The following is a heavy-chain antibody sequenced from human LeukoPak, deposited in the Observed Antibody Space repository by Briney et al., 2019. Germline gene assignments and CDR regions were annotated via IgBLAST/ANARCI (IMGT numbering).Heavy chain of an antibody. CDR2: IYSGGST. CDR3: ARAYYYDSSGYYFDAFDI. CDR1: GFTVSSNY. Sequence: QPGGSLRLSCAASGFTVSSNYMSWVRQAPGKGLEWVSVIYSGGSTYYADSVKGRFTISRDNSKNTLYLQMNSLRAEDTAVYYCARAYYYDSSGYYFDAFDIWAKGQWSPSLQ. V-gene: IGHV3-53*01. J-gene: IGHJ3*02. D-gene: IGHD3-22*01.